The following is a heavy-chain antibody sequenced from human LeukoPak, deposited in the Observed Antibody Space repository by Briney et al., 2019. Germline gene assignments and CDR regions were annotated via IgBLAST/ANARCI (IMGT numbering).Heavy chain of an antibody. CDR1: GFTFSSYA. J-gene: IGHJ6*03. Sequence: GGSLRLSCAASGFTFSSYAMHWVRQAPGKGLEYVSAISSNGGSTYYANSVKGRFTISRDNSKNMLYLQMNSLRAEDTAVYYCARDFSDYDSSGYYGGYYYYMDVWGKGTTVTVSS. CDR2: ISSNGGST. CDR3: ARDFSDYDSSGYYGGYYYYMDV. V-gene: IGHV3-64*01. D-gene: IGHD3-22*01.